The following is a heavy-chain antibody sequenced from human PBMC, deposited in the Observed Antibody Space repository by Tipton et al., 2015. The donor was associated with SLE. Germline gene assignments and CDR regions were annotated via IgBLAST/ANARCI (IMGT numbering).Heavy chain of an antibody. CDR2: IYSSGSI. CDR3: ARGVLIAAAGTVFDY. J-gene: IGHJ4*02. Sequence: TLSLTCTVSGGSIGSDYWNWVRQPPGKGLEWIGYIYSSGSINYTPSLKNRVTISLDTSKNQFSLKLSSVTAADTAVYYCARGVLIAAAGTVFDYWGQGTLVTVSA. CDR1: GGSIGSDY. V-gene: IGHV4-59*12. D-gene: IGHD6-13*01.